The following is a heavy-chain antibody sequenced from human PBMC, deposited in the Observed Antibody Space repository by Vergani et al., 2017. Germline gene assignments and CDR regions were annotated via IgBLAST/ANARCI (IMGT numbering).Heavy chain of an antibody. CDR2: INIGGRT. Sequence: VQLVESGGGLVQPGGSLRLSCAASSFSVSSHYMTWVRQAPGKGLEWGSTINIGGRTSYADSVKGRLTLTRDDSKNTLHLQMNSLRPEDTAVYYCARGMTTETTDLDGFDIWGQGTMVSVSS. CDR1: SFSVSSHY. D-gene: IGHD4-17*01. V-gene: IGHV3-66*02. CDR3: ARGMTTETTDLDGFDI. J-gene: IGHJ3*02.